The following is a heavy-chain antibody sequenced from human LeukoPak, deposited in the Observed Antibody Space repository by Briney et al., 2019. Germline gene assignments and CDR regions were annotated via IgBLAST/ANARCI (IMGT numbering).Heavy chain of an antibody. CDR3: ARVPGKYYYGSGSKYYYYYGMDV. D-gene: IGHD3-10*01. J-gene: IGHJ6*02. CDR1: GYTFTGYY. Sequence: ASVKVSCKASGYTFTGYYMHWVRQAPGQGLEWMGWINPNSGGTNYAQKFQGRVTMTRDTSISTAYMELSRLRSDDTAMYYCARVPGKYYYGSGSKYYYYYGMDVWGQGTTVTVSS. CDR2: INPNSGGT. V-gene: IGHV1-2*02.